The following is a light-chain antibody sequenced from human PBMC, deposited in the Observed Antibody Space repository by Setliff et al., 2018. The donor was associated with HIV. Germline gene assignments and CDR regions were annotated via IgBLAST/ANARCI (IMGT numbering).Light chain of an antibody. Sequence: QSVLTQPASVSGSPGQSITISCTGTSSDVGSYNYVSWYQQHPGKAPKLIIYEGNKRPSGVSNRFSGSRSGNTASLTISGLQAEDEADYYCSSYASSNTLPFGTGTKVTVL. J-gene: IGLJ1*01. CDR1: SSDVGSYNY. CDR2: EGN. V-gene: IGLV2-14*01. CDR3: SSYASSNTLP.